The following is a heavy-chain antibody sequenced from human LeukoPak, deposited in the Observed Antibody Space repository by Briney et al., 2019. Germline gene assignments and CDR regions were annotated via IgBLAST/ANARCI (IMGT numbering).Heavy chain of an antibody. CDR3: ARGEVRGVTGNWFDP. V-gene: IGHV1-46*01. J-gene: IGHJ5*02. CDR1: GYTLTRYY. CDR2: INPSGGTT. D-gene: IGHD3-10*01. Sequence: ASVKVSCKAFGYTLTRYYMHWVRQAPGQGLERMGIINPSGGTTRYAQQFQGRLTMTRDMSTSTVYMELSRLRSEDTAVYYCARGEVRGVTGNWFDPWGQGTLVTVSS.